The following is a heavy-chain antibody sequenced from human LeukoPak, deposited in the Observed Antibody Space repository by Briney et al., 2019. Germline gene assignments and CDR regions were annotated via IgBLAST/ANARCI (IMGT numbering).Heavy chain of an antibody. CDR3: DSYVPGTSHFAS. D-gene: IGHD6-19*01. CDR2: VSGSGSEI. J-gene: IGHJ4*02. CDR1: TFTFDYIE. V-gene: IGHV3-48*03. Sequence: GGYLRLSCAAYTFTFDYIERIWVRQAPGKGLEWVSYVSGSGSEIHYGDSVKGRFTISSDNAKSSLYLEMNSLRAEDTAVYYCDSYVPGTSHFASWGQGTLVIVSS.